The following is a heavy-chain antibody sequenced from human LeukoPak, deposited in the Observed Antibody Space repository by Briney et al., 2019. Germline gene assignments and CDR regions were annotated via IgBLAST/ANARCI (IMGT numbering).Heavy chain of an antibody. CDR3: AKVRPPYFDWLTGYAMVV. CDR1: GFTFSTYA. V-gene: IGHV3-23*01. D-gene: IGHD3-9*01. Sequence: GGSLRLSCAASGFTFSTYAMTWVRQLPGKGLEWVSAISGSGDRIYYADSVKGHFTISRDNSRNTVYLQTTSLRVDDTAVYYCAKVRPPYFDWLTGYAMVVWGQGTTVTVSS. CDR2: ISGSGDRI. J-gene: IGHJ6*02.